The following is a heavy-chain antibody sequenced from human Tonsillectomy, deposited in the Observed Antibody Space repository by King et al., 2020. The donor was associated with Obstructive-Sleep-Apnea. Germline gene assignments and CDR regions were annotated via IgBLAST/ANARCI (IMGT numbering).Heavy chain of an antibody. V-gene: IGHV4-59*01. Sequence: VQLQESGPGLVKPSETLSLTCTVSGGSISSYYLSWMRQPPGKGRGWIGYIYYSGSTNYNPPPKRRVTISVDPAKDQFSLRFGSGAAADTAVYYCAGGRGGGEDWFDPWGQGTLVTVSS. D-gene: IGHD1-26*01. CDR1: GGSISSYY. CDR3: AGGRGGGEDWFDP. CDR2: IYYSGST. J-gene: IGHJ5*02.